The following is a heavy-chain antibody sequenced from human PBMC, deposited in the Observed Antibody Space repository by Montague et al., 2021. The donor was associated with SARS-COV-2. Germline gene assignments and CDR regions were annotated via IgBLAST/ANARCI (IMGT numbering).Heavy chain of an antibody. CDR3: ASQPYGYHPPPPGY. CDR1: GGSFSGYY. V-gene: IGHV4-34*01. CDR2: INHSGST. D-gene: IGHD5-24*01. J-gene: IGHJ4*02. Sequence: SETLSLTCAVYGGSFSGYYWSWTRQPPGKGLEWIGEINHSGSTNYTPSLKSRVAISVDTSKNQLTLNLSTVTAADTAVYYCASQPYGYHPPPPGYWGQGTLVTVPS.